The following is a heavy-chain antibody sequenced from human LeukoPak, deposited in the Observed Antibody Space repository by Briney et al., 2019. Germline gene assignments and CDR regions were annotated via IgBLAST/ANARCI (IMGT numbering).Heavy chain of an antibody. CDR3: ARYGKGRWLTSTRPFWYFDL. V-gene: IGHV4-34*01. CDR1: GGSFSAYY. J-gene: IGHJ2*01. D-gene: IGHD5-24*01. Sequence: SETVSLTCGVYGGSFSAYYWSWIRQPPGKGLEWIGEINHSGSTNYNPSLKSRVAISVDTSKNQFSLKLSSVTAADTAVYYCARYGKGRWLTSTRPFWYFDLWGRGTLVTVSS. CDR2: INHSGST.